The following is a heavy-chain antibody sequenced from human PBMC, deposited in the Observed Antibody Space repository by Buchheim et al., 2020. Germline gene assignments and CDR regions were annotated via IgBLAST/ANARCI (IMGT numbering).Heavy chain of an antibody. D-gene: IGHD3-22*01. CDR2: IYYSGST. CDR1: GGSISSYY. Sequence: QVQLQESGPGLVKPSETLSLTCTVSGGSISSYYWSWIRQPPGKGLEWIGYIYYSGSTNYTPSLKSRVTISVDTSKNQFSLKLSSVTAADTAVYYCARDSYYYDSSGYYEWNYYYYGMNVWGQGTT. CDR3: ARDSYYYDSSGYYEWNYYYYGMNV. J-gene: IGHJ6*02. V-gene: IGHV4-59*01.